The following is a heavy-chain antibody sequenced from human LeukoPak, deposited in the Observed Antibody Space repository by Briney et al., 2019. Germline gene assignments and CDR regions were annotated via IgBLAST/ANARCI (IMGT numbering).Heavy chain of an antibody. D-gene: IGHD3-16*02. CDR2: ISGDGGST. J-gene: IGHJ6*02. V-gene: IGHV3-43*02. CDR1: GFTFDDYA. Sequence: PGGSLRLSCAASGFTFDDYAMHWVRQAPGKGLEWVSLISGDGGSTYYADSVKGRFTISRDNSKNSLYLQMNSLRTEDTALYYCAKDISHDYVWGSYRFYYYYGMDVWGQGTTVTVSS. CDR3: AKDISHDYVWGSYRFYYYYGMDV.